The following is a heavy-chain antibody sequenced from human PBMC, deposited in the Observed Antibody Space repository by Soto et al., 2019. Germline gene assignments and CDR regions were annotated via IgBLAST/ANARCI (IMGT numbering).Heavy chain of an antibody. J-gene: IGHJ6*02. Sequence: EVQLVESGGGMIQPGGSLRLSCVASGFTVSSNYMSWVRQAPGKGLEWVSVIYTGGTTHYADSVKGRFTIARDNSKNTLYLQMNSLRDEDTAVHYCAREVGYYYGLDVWGQGTTVSVAS. V-gene: IGHV3-53*01. D-gene: IGHD1-26*01. CDR3: AREVGYYYGLDV. CDR2: IYTGGTT. CDR1: GFTVSSNY.